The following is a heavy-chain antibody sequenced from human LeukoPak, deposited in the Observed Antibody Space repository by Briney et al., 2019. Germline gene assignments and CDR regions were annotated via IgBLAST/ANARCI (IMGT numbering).Heavy chain of an antibody. CDR3: ARSPSDSRGYYPEYFQH. CDR2: IKSDGST. CDR1: GFTFSSYW. V-gene: IGHV3-74*01. D-gene: IGHD3-22*01. J-gene: IGHJ1*01. Sequence: PGGSLRLSCAASGFTFSSYWMHWVRQAPGKGLVWVSRIKSDGSTNYADSVKGRFTISRDNAKNTLYLQMNSLRAEYTAVYYCARSPSDSRGYYPEYFQHWGQGTLVTVSS.